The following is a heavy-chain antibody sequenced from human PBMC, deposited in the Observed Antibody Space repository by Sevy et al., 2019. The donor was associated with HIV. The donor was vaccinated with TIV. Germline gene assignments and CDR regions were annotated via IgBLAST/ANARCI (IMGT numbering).Heavy chain of an antibody. CDR2: IYYNGHI. CDR3: ARYGSGTYYFDY. D-gene: IGHD3-10*01. V-gene: IGHV4-59*08. CDR1: GGSITSLY. Sequence: SETLSLTCTVSGGSITSLYWNWIRQPPGKGLEWIANIYYNGHINYNPSLKSRVTVSVDTSKNQFSLKLSSVTAADTAVYYCARYGSGTYYFDYWGQGTLVTVSS. J-gene: IGHJ4*02.